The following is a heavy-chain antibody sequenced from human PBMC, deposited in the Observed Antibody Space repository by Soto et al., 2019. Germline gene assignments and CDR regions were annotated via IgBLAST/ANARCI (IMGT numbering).Heavy chain of an antibody. CDR2: ISGSGGST. D-gene: IGHD2-21*02. Sequence: PGGSLRLSCAASGFTFSSYAMSWVRQAPGKGLEWVSAISGSGGSTYYADSVKGRFTISRDNSKNTLYLQMNSLRAEDTAVYYCAKVSYCGGDCYTYYFDYWGQGTLVTVSS. CDR1: GFTFSSYA. CDR3: AKVSYCGGDCYTYYFDY. V-gene: IGHV3-23*01. J-gene: IGHJ4*02.